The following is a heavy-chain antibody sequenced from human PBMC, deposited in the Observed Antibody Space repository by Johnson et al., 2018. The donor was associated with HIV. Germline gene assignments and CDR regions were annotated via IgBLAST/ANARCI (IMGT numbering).Heavy chain of an antibody. J-gene: IGHJ3*02. V-gene: IGHV3-7*03. Sequence: VQLVESGGGVVRPGGSLRLSCAASGFTFDDYGMTWVRQAPGKGLEWVANIKQDGSEKYYVDSVKGRFTISRDNAKNSLYLQMNSLRAEDTALFYCARSPGYCTNGECFTDAFDIWGQGTMVTVSS. CDR3: ARSPGYCTNGECFTDAFDI. CDR2: IKQDGSEK. CDR1: GFTFDDYG. D-gene: IGHD2-8*01.